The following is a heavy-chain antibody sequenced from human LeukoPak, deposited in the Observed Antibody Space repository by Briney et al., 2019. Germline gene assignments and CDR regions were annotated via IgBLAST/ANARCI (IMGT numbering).Heavy chain of an antibody. CDR2: ISWNSGSI. J-gene: IGHJ4*02. D-gene: IGHD3-16*01. Sequence: GRSLRLSCAASGFTFDDYAMHWVRQAPGKGLEWVSGISWNSGSIGYADSVKGRFTISRDNAKNSLYLQMNSLRAEDTALYYCAKDRSFGSGGSYLDYWGQGTLVTVS. CDR1: GFTFDDYA. V-gene: IGHV3-9*01. CDR3: AKDRSFGSGGSYLDY.